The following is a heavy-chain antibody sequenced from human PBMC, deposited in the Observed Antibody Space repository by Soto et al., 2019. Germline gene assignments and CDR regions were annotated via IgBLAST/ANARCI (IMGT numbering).Heavy chain of an antibody. V-gene: IGHV1-2*04. CDR3: ARVGGRLVAPRALVREDAFDI. CDR1: GYTFTGYY. Sequence: QVQLVQSGAEVKKPGASVKVSCKASGYTFTGYYMHWVRQAPGQGLEWMGWINPNSGGTNYAQKFQGWVTMTRDTYISTAYMELSRLRSDDTAVYYCARVGGRLVAPRALVREDAFDIWGQGTMVTVSS. J-gene: IGHJ3*02. CDR2: INPNSGGT. D-gene: IGHD6-13*01.